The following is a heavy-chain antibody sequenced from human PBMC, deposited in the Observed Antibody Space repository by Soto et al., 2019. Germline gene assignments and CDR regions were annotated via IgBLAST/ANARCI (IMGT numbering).Heavy chain of an antibody. Sequence: TGGSLRLSCAACGFTFRNCGIHWVRQAPGKGLEWVAVTSYDGSNKYYADSVKGRFTISRDNSKNTLYLQMNSLRAEDTAVYYCASGSVGYHYGMDVWGQGTMVTVSS. CDR1: GFTFRNCG. J-gene: IGHJ6*02. V-gene: IGHV3-30*03. CDR3: ASGSVGYHYGMDV. D-gene: IGHD1-26*01. CDR2: TSYDGSNK.